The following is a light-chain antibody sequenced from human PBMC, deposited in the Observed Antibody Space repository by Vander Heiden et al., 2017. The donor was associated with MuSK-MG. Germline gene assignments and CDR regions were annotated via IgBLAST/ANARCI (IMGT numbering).Light chain of an antibody. V-gene: IGKV1-39*01. Sequence: DIQMTQSPLSLSASVGDRVTLTCRASENINNYLNWYQQRPGKAPKLLIFAASRLESGVPSRFSGSGSVTDFTLTITSLQPEDFATYYCQQTYNTPIFTFGHGTKVDIK. CDR2: AAS. CDR1: ENINNY. CDR3: QQTYNTPIFT. J-gene: IGKJ3*01.